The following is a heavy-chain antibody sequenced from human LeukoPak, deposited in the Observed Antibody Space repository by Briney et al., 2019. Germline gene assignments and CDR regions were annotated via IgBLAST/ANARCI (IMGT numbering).Heavy chain of an antibody. V-gene: IGHV4-39*07. CDR1: GGSISSSSYY. D-gene: IGHD5-12*01. CDR3: ARYRGASGYHFDY. J-gene: IGHJ4*02. CDR2: IYYSGST. Sequence: SETLSLTCTVSGGSISSSSYYWGWIRQPPGKGLEWIGSIYYSGSTYYNPPLKSRVTISVDKSKSQFSLKLSSVTAADTAMYYCARYRGASGYHFDYWGQGTLVTVSS.